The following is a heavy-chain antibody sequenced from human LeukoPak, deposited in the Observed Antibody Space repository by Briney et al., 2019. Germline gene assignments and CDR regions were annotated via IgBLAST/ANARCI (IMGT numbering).Heavy chain of an antibody. V-gene: IGHV3-43*02. CDR3: AKGGYTYGGRLFDY. CDR1: GFTFDDYV. D-gene: IGHD5-18*01. J-gene: IGHJ4*02. CDR2: ISGDGGAT. Sequence: GGSLRLSCAASGFTFDDYVMHWVRQAPGKGLEWVSFISGDGGATYYADSAKGRFTISRDNGRKSLYLQMHSPRTEDTALYYCAKGGYTYGGRLFDYWGQGTLVTVSS.